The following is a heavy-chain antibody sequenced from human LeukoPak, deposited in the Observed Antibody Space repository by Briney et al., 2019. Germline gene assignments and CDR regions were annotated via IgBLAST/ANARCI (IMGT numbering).Heavy chain of an antibody. CDR1: GYTFTGYY. D-gene: IGHD3-10*01. CDR2: INPNSGGT. CDR3: ARASTGDGSGSYVFDY. Sequence: GASVKVSCKASGYTFTGYYMHWVRQAPGQGLEWMGWINPNSGGTNYAQKLQGRVTMTTDTSTSTAYMELRSLRSDDTAVYYCARASTGDGSGSYVFDYWGQGTLVTVSS. J-gene: IGHJ4*02. V-gene: IGHV1-2*02.